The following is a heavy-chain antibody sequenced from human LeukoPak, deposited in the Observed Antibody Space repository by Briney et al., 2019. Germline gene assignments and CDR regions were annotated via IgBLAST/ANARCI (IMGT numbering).Heavy chain of an antibody. D-gene: IGHD6-19*01. V-gene: IGHV3-53*01. CDR1: GFTVSSNY. CDR2: IYSGGST. Sequence: GGSLRLSCAASGFTVSSNYMSWVRQAPGKGLEWVSVIYSGGSTYYADSVKGRFTISRDNSKNTLYLQMNSLRAEDTAVYYCAKILEAAGELTGYSSVWGQGTLVTVSS. CDR3: AKILEAAGELTGYSSV. J-gene: IGHJ4*02.